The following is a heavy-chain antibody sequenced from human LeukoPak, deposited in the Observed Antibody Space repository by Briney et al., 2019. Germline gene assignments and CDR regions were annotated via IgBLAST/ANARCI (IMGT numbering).Heavy chain of an antibody. CDR2: IYYSGTT. CDR1: GGSISSNSDY. J-gene: IGHJ5*02. V-gene: IGHV4-39*07. CDR3: AGGRPYNVGLPPWFDP. Sequence: SETLSLTCTVSGGSISSNSDYWGWIRQPPGKGLEWIGSIYYSGTTYYNPSLKSRVTISVDTSRNQFSLNLSSMTAADTAVYYCAGGRPYNVGLPPWFDPWGQGTLVTVSS. D-gene: IGHD1-14*01.